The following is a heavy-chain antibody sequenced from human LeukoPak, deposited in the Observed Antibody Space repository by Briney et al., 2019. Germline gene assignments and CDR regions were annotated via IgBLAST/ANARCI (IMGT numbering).Heavy chain of an antibody. CDR3: ARGQYYYGSGSYYLDY. V-gene: IGHV4-34*01. D-gene: IGHD3-10*01. CDR2: INHSGST. Sequence: SETLSLTCAVYGGSFSGYYWSWIRQPPGKGLEWIGEINHSGSTNYNPSLKSRVTISVDTSKNQFSLKLSSVTAADTAVYYCARGQYYYGSGSYYLDYWGQGTLVTVSS. CDR1: GGSFSGYY. J-gene: IGHJ4*02.